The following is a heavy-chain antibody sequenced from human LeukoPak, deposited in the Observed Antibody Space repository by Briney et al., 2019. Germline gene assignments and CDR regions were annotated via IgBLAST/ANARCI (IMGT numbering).Heavy chain of an antibody. V-gene: IGHV3-21*01. D-gene: IGHD3-9*01. Sequence: GGSLRLSCAASGFTFSSYSMNWVRQAPGKGLEWVSSISSSSSYIYYADSVKGRFTISRDNAKNSLYLQMNSLRAADTAVYYCARATIFGWFDPWGQGTLVTVSS. CDR2: ISSSSSYI. CDR1: GFTFSSYS. J-gene: IGHJ5*02. CDR3: ARATIFGWFDP.